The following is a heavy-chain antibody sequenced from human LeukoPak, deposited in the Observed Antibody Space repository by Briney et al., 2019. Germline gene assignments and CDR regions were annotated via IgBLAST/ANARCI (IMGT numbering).Heavy chain of an antibody. J-gene: IGHJ4*02. D-gene: IGHD1-1*01. CDR2: ISINSAYI. Sequence: PGGSLRLSCAASGFTFSNYSMNWVRQAPGKGLEWVSSISINSAYIYYADSVKGRFIISRANAKNSLYLQMNSLRAEDTAVYYCATGDPGRYNWNDKFDYWGQGTLVTVSS. CDR3: ATGDPGRYNWNDKFDY. CDR1: GFTFSNYS. V-gene: IGHV3-21*01.